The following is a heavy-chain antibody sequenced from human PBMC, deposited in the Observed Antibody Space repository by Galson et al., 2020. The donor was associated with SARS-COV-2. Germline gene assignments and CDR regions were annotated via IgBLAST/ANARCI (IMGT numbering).Heavy chain of an antibody. V-gene: IGHV4-31*03. Sequence: SETLSLTCTVSGGSMSSGGYYWSWIRQHPGKGLEWIGYIYYSGSTYYNLSLKSRVTISVYTSKNQFSLKLSSVTAADTAVYYCARGLGRITMIVVVINAFDIWSQGTMVTVSS. CDR3: ARGLGRITMIVVVINAFDI. J-gene: IGHJ3*02. CDR2: IYYSGST. D-gene: IGHD3-22*01. CDR1: GGSMSSGGYY.